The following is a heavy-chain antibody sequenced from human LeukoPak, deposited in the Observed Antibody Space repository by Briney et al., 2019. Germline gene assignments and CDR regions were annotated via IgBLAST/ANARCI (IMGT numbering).Heavy chain of an antibody. CDR2: IIPIFGTA. V-gene: IGHV1-69*05. CDR1: GYTFTSYD. CDR3: ARVGGHSGYVDWFDP. J-gene: IGHJ5*02. Sequence: SVKVSCKASGYTFTSYDINWVRQATGQGLEWMGRIIPIFGTANYAQKFQGRVTITTDESTSTAYMELSSLRSEDTAVYYCARVGGHSGYVDWFDPWGQGTLVTVSS. D-gene: IGHD5-12*01.